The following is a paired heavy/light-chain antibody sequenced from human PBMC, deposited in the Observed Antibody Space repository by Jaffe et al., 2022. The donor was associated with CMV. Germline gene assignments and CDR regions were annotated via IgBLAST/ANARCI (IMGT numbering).Light chain of an antibody. J-gene: IGKJ2*01. CDR2: SSS. Sequence: DIVMTQSPDSLAVSLGERATIYCKSSQSVLSSSNDKNYLSWYQQKPGQPPKLLIYSSSTRGSGVPDRFSGSGSGTDFTLTISYLQAEDVAVYYCQQYYTTPQTFGQGTKLEI. CDR3: QQYYTTPQT. CDR1: QSVLSSSNDKNY. V-gene: IGKV4-1*01.
Heavy chain of an antibody. CDR1: GYTFNIYD. CDR2: ISPYSGAT. D-gene: IGHD6-19*01. V-gene: IGHV1-18*04. CDR3: ARTLRPSGHSTGWPFDY. J-gene: IGHJ4*02. Sequence: QVQLVQSVAEVKKPGASVKVSCKASGYTFNIYDIHWVRQAPGQGLEWVGRISPYSGATNSAQKFQGRLTMTTDTSATTAYMELRSLTSDDTAVYYCARTLRPSGHSTGWPFDYWGQGTLVTVSS.